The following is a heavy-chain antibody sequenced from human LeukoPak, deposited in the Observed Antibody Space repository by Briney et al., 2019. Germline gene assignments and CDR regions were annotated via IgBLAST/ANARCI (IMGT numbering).Heavy chain of an antibody. J-gene: IGHJ6*03. CDR3: ARQRAVCSSTSCYTGYYYYMDV. D-gene: IGHD2-2*02. V-gene: IGHV4-34*01. Sequence: LRLSCAASGFTFSDYYMSWIRQPPGKGLEWIGEINHSGSTNYNPSLKSRVTISVDTSKNQFSLKLSSVTAADTAVYYCARQRAVCSSTSCYTGYYYYMDVWGKGTTVTVSS. CDR2: INHSGST. CDR1: GFTFSDYY.